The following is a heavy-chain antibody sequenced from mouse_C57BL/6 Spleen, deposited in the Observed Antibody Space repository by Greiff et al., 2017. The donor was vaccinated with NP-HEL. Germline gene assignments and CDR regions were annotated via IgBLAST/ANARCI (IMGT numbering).Heavy chain of an antibody. V-gene: IGHV1-61*01. CDR1: GYTFTSYW. CDR3: ARRFYYGSSYDY. D-gene: IGHD1-1*01. J-gene: IGHJ2*01. CDR2: IYPSDSET. Sequence: QVHVKQPGAELVRPGSSVKLSCKASGYTFTSYWMDWVKQRPGQGLEWIGNIYPSDSETHYNQKFKDKATLTVDKSSSTAYMQLSSLTSEDSAVYYCARRFYYGSSYDYWGQGTTLTVSS.